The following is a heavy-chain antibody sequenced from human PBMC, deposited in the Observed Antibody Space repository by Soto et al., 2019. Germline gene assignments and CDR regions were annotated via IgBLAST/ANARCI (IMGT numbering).Heavy chain of an antibody. V-gene: IGHV4-59*01. D-gene: IGHD3-16*02. CDR1: GGSISSYY. CDR3: ASSYIGGSYRIDYFDS. CDR2: IYYSGST. J-gene: IGHJ4*02. Sequence: QVQLQESGPGLVKPSETLSLTCTVSGGSISSYYWSWIRQPPGKGLEWIGYIYYSGSTNYNPPLTSRFTLSVGTSKNQLSLKLSSVTAADTAVYYCASSYIGGSYRIDYFDSWGQGTLLTVSS.